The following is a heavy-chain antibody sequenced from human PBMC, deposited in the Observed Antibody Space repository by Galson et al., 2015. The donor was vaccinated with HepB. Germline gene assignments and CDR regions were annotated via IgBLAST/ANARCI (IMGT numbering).Heavy chain of an antibody. CDR1: GGSLSGHC. D-gene: IGHD3-22*01. J-gene: IGHJ4*02. CDR2: INHSGST. CDR3: ATITMMMVVIDP. Sequence: ETLSLTCAVYGGSLSGHCWSWIRQPPGKGLEWIGEINHSGSTNYNPSLKSRVTISVDTSKNQFSLKLSSVTAADTAVYFCATITMMMVVIDPWGQGTLVTVSS. V-gene: IGHV4-34*01.